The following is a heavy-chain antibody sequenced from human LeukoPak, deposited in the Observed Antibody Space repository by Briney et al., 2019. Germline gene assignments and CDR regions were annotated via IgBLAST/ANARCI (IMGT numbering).Heavy chain of an antibody. Sequence: SVKVSCKASGGTFSSYAISWVRQAPGQGLEWMGGIIPIFGTANYAQKFQGRVTITADESTSTAYMELSSLRSEDTAVYYCARDSGTAMAGGYYGMDVWGQGTTVTVSS. J-gene: IGHJ6*02. D-gene: IGHD5-18*01. CDR2: IIPIFGTA. CDR1: GGTFSSYA. V-gene: IGHV1-69*13. CDR3: ARDSGTAMAGGYYGMDV.